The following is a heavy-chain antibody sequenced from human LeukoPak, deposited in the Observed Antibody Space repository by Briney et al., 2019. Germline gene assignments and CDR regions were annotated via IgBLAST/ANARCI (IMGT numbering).Heavy chain of an antibody. J-gene: IGHJ4*02. Sequence: ASVKVSCKASGYTFINYGISWVRQAPGQGLEWMGWISTYNGHTKYAQKLQGRVTMTTDTSTSTAYMELRSLRSDDTAVYYCARGIPYYYDSSGYLRWYFDYWGQGTLVTVSS. V-gene: IGHV1-18*01. CDR1: GYTFINYG. CDR2: ISTYNGHT. CDR3: ARGIPYYYDSSGYLRWYFDY. D-gene: IGHD3-22*01.